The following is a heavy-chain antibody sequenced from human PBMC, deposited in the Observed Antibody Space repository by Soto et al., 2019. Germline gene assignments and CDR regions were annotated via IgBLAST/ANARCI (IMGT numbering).Heavy chain of an antibody. D-gene: IGHD3-22*01. CDR2: ISYDGSNK. J-gene: IGHJ3*02. CDR1: GFTFSSYA. CDR3: ARDRLPYYYDSSGWAFAI. V-gene: IGHV3-30-3*01. Sequence: GGSLRLSCAASGFTFSSYAMHWVRQAPGKGLEWVAVISYDGSNKYYADSVKGRFTISRDNSKNTLYLQMNSLRAEDTAVYYCARDRLPYYYDSSGWAFAIWGQGTVVTVSS.